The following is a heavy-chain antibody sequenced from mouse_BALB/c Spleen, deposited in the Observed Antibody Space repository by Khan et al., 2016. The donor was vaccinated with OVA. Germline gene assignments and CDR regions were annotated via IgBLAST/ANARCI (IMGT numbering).Heavy chain of an antibody. Sequence: VQLQESGPGLVAPSQSLSITCTVSGFSLTSYGVNWVRQPPGKGLEWLGVIWADGSTNYNSALMSRLSISEDNSKSQVFLKMNSLQTDDTAMYYCATIYYGKRNYAMDYWGQGTSVTVSS. CDR1: GFSLTSYG. J-gene: IGHJ4*01. CDR3: ATIYYGKRNYAMDY. D-gene: IGHD2-1*01. CDR2: IWADGST. V-gene: IGHV2-9*02.